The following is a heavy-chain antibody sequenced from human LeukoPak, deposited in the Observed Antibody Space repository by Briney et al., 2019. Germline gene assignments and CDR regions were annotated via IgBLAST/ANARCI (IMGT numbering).Heavy chain of an antibody. CDR2: ISGSGGST. J-gene: IGHJ4*02. V-gene: IGHV3-23*01. Sequence: GGSLRLSCAASGFTFSSYAMSWVRQAPGKGLDWVSAISGSGGSTYYADSVKGRFTISRDNSKNTLYLQMNSLRAEDTAVYYCTKGYSSSWYVSYFDYWGQGTLVTVSS. CDR1: GFTFSSYA. D-gene: IGHD6-13*01. CDR3: TKGYSSSWYVSYFDY.